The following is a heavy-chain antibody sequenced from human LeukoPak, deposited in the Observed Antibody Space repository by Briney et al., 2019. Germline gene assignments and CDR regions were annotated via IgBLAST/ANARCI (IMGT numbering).Heavy chain of an antibody. CDR2: IDYSGST. CDR3: ARLSSDAFDI. CDR1: GGSISSYY. Sequence: PSETLSLTCTVPGGSISSYYWSWIRQPPGKGVECIGYIDYSGSTNYNPSLKSRVTISLDTSKNQFSLKLSSVTAADTAVYYCARLSSDAFDIWGQGTMVTVSS. V-gene: IGHV4-59*08. J-gene: IGHJ3*02. D-gene: IGHD2/OR15-2a*01.